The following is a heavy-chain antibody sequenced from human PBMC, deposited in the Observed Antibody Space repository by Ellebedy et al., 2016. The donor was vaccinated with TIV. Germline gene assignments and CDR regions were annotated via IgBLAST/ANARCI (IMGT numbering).Heavy chain of an antibody. J-gene: IGHJ4*02. CDR2: ISYDGSNK. D-gene: IGHD2-15*01. V-gene: IGHV3-30*18. Sequence: GESLKISXAASGFAVSSSGMHWVRQAPGKGLEWVAVISYDGSNKYYADSVKGRFTISRDNSKNTLYLQMNSLRAEDTAVYYCAKGAYCSGGSCYACVDYWGQGTLVTVSS. CDR1: GFAVSSSG. CDR3: AKGAYCSGGSCYACVDY.